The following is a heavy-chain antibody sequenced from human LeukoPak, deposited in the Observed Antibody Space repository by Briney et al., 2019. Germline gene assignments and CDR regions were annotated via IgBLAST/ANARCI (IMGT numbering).Heavy chain of an antibody. Sequence: PGGSLRLSCVASGFTVSDHYISWVRQAPGKGLEWVSVIYSGGSTYYADSVKGRFTISRDNSKNTVNLQMSSLRGEDTAVYYCARESRLPGATSYGSNYWGQGTLVTVSS. CDR3: ARESRLPGATSYGSNY. CDR1: GFTVSDHY. V-gene: IGHV3-66*01. CDR2: IYSGGST. J-gene: IGHJ4*02. D-gene: IGHD5-18*01.